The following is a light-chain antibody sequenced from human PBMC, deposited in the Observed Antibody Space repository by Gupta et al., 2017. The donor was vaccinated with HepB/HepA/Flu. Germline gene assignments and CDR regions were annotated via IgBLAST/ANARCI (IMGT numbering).Light chain of an antibody. CDR3: TSRDSSGNHPV. Sequence: SSELTHDPPVSVAVGQTVSIACQGDSLRSYYAIWYQQNPGPAPVLVIYGNNNRPSGIPDRFSGSNSGTTASLAINGDQAEDEADYYCTSRDSSGNHPVFGGGTKLTVL. CDR1: SLRSYY. CDR2: GNN. V-gene: IGLV3-19*01. J-gene: IGLJ3*02.